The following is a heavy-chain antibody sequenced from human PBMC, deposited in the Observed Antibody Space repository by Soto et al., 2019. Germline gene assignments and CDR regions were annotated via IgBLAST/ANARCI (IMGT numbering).Heavy chain of an antibody. CDR3: VRGRAEAAGSFEC. J-gene: IGHJ4*02. D-gene: IGHD6-13*01. CDR1: GFTFSNSD. CDR2: IGTAGDT. Sequence: EVQLVESGGGLVQPGGSLRLSCAASGFTFSNSDMHWVRQVIGKGLEWVSAIGTAGDTFYSGSVKGRFTISRETAKNSVYLQINNLRAEDTAIYYCVRGRAEAAGSFECLGQGTLVTVSS. V-gene: IGHV3-13*04.